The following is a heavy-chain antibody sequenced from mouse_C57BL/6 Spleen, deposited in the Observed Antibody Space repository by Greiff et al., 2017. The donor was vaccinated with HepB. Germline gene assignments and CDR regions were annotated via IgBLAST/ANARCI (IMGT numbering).Heavy chain of an antibody. J-gene: IGHJ2*01. CDR1: GYSITSGYY. V-gene: IGHV3-6*01. D-gene: IGHD1-1*01. CDR3: ARDRGYGSSYPLDY. CDR2: ISYDGSN. Sequence: EVKLQESGPGLVKPSQSLSLTCSVTGYSITSGYYWNWIRQFPGNKLEWMGYISYDGSNNYNPSLKNRISITRDTSKNQFFLKLNSVTTEDTATYYGARDRGYGSSYPLDYWGQGTTLTVSS.